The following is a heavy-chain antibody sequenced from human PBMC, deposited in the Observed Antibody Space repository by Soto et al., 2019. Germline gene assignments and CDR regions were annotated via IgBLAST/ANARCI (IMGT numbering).Heavy chain of an antibody. J-gene: IGHJ6*03. Sequence: ASVKVSCKASGYTFTTYYMHWVRQAPGQGLEWMGIINPNGGSTTYAQKFQGRVTMTRNTSTSTAYMELSSLRSEDTAVYYCARGLAPLTIFGVVTANYYYYYMDVWGKGTTVTVSS. V-gene: IGHV1-46*01. CDR2: INPNGGST. CDR3: ARGLAPLTIFGVVTANYYYYYMDV. CDR1: GYTFTTYY. D-gene: IGHD3-3*01.